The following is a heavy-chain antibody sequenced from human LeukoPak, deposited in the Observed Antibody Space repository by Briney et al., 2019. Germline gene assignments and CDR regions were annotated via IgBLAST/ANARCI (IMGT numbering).Heavy chain of an antibody. D-gene: IGHD3-3*01. CDR3: ARVDRTVGITIFGVVDSTYDY. J-gene: IGHJ4*02. CDR2: MNPNSGNT. V-gene: IGHV1-8*03. Sequence: GASVKVSCKASGYTFTSYDINWVRQATGQGLEWMGWMNPNSGNTGYAQKFQGRVTITRNTSISTAYMELRSLRSDDTAVYYCARVDRTVGITIFGVVDSTYDYWGQGTLVTVSS. CDR1: GYTFTSYD.